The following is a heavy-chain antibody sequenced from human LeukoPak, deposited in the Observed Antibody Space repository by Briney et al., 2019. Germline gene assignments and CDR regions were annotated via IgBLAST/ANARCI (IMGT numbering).Heavy chain of an antibody. D-gene: IGHD6-19*01. CDR3: ATHLGLAVAGEFIY. CDR2: ISGSGGST. J-gene: IGHJ4*02. V-gene: IGHV3-23*01. Sequence: PGGSLRLSCAASGFTLSSYAMSWARQAPGKGLEWVSAISGSGGSTYYADSLKGRFTISRDNSKNTLFLQMNSLRAEDTAIYYCATHLGLAVAGEFIYWGQGTLVTVSS. CDR1: GFTLSSYA.